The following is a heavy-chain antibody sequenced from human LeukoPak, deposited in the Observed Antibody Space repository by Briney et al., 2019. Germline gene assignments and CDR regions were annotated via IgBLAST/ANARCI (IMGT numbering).Heavy chain of an antibody. CDR1: GFTFSSYA. J-gene: IGHJ4*02. CDR3: AKTSAGIRGDYFDY. D-gene: IGHD3-10*01. CDR2: INDSGGNT. V-gene: IGHV3-23*01. Sequence: QPGGSLRLSCAASGFTFSSYAMSWVRQAPGKGLEWVSLINDSGGNTYYADSVKGRFTISRDNSKNTLFLQMSSLRAEDTAVYYCAKTSAGIRGDYFDYWGQGTLVTVSS.